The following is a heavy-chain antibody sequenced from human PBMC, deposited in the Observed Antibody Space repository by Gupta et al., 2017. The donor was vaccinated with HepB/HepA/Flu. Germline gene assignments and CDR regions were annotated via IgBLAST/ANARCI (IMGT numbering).Heavy chain of an antibody. J-gene: IGHJ4*02. CDR2: TRNKANSYTT. CDR3: ATARGAFDY. CDR1: GFTFSDHY. Sequence: VQLVESGGGLVQPGRSLRLSCAASGFTFSDHYMDWVRQAPGKGLEWVGRTRNKANSYTTEYAASVKGRFTISRDDSKNSLYLQMNSLKTEDTAVYYCATARGAFDYWGQGTLVTVSS. D-gene: IGHD3-10*01. V-gene: IGHV3-72*01.